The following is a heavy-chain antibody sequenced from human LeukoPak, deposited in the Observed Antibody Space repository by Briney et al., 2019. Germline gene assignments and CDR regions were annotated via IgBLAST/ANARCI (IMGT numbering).Heavy chain of an antibody. CDR2: IYHSGST. CDR3: ARGSWRGPLEY. V-gene: IGHV4-38-2*02. D-gene: IGHD3-3*01. CDR1: GYSISSGYY. J-gene: IGHJ4*02. Sequence: SETLSLTCTVSGYSISSGYYWGWIRPPPGKGLEWIGSIYHSGSTYYNPSLKSRVTISVDTSKNQFSLKLSSVTAADTAVYYCARGSWRGPLEYWGQGTLVTVSS.